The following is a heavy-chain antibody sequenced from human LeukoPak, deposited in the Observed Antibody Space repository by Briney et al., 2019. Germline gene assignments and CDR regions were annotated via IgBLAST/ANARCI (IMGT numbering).Heavy chain of an antibody. CDR2: IYTSGST. CDR1: GGSISSYY. J-gene: IGHJ3*02. CDR3: ARGGTDLLGYCSGGSCHPI. D-gene: IGHD2-15*01. V-gene: IGHV4-4*07. Sequence: SETLSLTCTVSGGSISSYYWSWIRQPAGKGLEWIGRIYTSGSTNYNPSLKSRVTMSVDTSKNQFSLKLSSVTAADTAVYYCARGGTDLLGYCSGGSCHPIWGQGTMVTVSS.